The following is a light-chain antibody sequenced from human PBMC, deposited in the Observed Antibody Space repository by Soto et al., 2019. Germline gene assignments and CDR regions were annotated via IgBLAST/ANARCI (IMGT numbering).Light chain of an antibody. J-gene: IGLJ2*01. Sequence: QSALAQPPSASGTPGHRFTISCSGSSSNVGSNTVDWYQHVAGTAPKLLIYRNEKRPSGVPARFSGSKSGTSASLAISGLQSDDEAEYFCAAWDDGLTGVIFGGGTKVTVL. CDR2: RNE. V-gene: IGLV1-44*01. CDR3: AAWDDGLTGVI. CDR1: SSNVGSNT.